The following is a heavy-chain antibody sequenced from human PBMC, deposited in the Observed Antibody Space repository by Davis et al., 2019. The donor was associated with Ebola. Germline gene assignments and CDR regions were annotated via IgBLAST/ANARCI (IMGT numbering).Heavy chain of an antibody. CDR2: IKQDGSEK. CDR3: TRYRGEAFDI. Sequence: GESLKISCAASGFTFSSYWMSWVRQAPGKGLEWVANIKQDGSEKYYVDSVKGRFTSSRDNAKNTMYLQMNSLSAEDTAVYYCTRYRGEAFDIWGPGTMVTVSS. V-gene: IGHV3-7*01. CDR1: GFTFSSYW. D-gene: IGHD1-26*01. J-gene: IGHJ3*02.